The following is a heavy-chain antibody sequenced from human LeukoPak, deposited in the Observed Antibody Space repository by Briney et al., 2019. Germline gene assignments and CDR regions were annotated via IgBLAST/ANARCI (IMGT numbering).Heavy chain of an antibody. D-gene: IGHD6-13*01. V-gene: IGHV3-53*01. J-gene: IGHJ4*02. Sequence: GGSLRLSCAASGCTVSSNYRSWVRQAPGKGLEWVSVIYSGGSTYYADSVKGRFTISRDNSKNTLYLQMNSPRAEDTAVYYCVRGGRKYSSSWYVDYWGQGTLVTVSS. CDR1: GCTVSSNY. CDR3: VRGGRKYSSSWYVDY. CDR2: IYSGGST.